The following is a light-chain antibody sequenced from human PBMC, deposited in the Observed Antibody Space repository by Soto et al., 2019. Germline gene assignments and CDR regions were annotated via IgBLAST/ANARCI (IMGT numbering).Light chain of an antibody. CDR1: QSVSSR. CDR3: QHYVERSPIT. CDR2: GAS. J-gene: IGKJ5*01. Sequence: EIVMTQSPGTLSLSPGEIATLYFSASQSVSSRLAWYQQKPGQAPRLLTSGASSRATGIPDRFSGSGSGTDFTLTISRLEPEDFALYYCQHYVERSPITFGQGTRLEIK. V-gene: IGKV3-20*01.